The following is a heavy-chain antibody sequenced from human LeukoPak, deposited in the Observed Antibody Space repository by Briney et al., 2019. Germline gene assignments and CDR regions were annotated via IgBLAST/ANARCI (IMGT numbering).Heavy chain of an antibody. CDR2: IYTSGST. CDR3: ARGPRDIVVVVAATRAFDY. D-gene: IGHD2-15*01. Sequence: SETLSLTCTVSGGSISSYYWSWIRQPAGKGLEWIGRIYTSGSTNYNPSLKSRVTMSVDTSKNQFSLKLSSVTAADTAVYYCARGPRDIVVVVAATRAFDYWGQGTLVTVSS. CDR1: GGSISSYY. J-gene: IGHJ4*02. V-gene: IGHV4-4*07.